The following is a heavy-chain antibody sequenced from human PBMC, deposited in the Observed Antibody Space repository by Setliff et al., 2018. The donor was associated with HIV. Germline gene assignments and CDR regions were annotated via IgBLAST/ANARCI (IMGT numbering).Heavy chain of an antibody. CDR3: ARDPSQYLDFLFDPQPFNV. V-gene: IGHV4-4*02. J-gene: IGHJ3*01. CDR2: IYLGETT. Sequence: SETLSLTCVVSGFSIKNDNWWNWVRQTPGEGLEWIGNIYLGETTNYNPSLKSRATISLDTSKRQFSLHLTSVTAADTAIYYCARDPSQYLDFLFDPQPFNVWGHGTMVTVSS. CDR1: GFSIKNDNW. D-gene: IGHD3-9*01.